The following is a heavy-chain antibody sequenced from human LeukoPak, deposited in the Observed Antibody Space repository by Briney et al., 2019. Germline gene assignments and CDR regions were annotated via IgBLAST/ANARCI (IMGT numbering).Heavy chain of an antibody. V-gene: IGHV4-59*01. CDR2: IYYSGST. CDR3: ARGGYCSGGSCYYYYYYMDV. Sequence: SETLSLTCTVSGGSISSYYWSWIRQPPGKGLEWIGYIYYSGSTNYNPSLKSRVTISVDTSKSQFSLKLSSVTAADTAVYYCARGGYCSGGSCYYYYYYMDVWGKGTTVTVSS. D-gene: IGHD2-15*01. CDR1: GGSISSYY. J-gene: IGHJ6*03.